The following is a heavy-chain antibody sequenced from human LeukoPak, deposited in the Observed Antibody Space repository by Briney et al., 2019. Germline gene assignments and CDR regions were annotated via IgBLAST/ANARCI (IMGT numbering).Heavy chain of an antibody. D-gene: IGHD6-19*01. J-gene: IGHJ2*01. V-gene: IGHV3-30-3*01. CDR3: ARVGVAGYWYFDL. CDR1: GFTFSSYA. CDR2: ISYDGSNK. Sequence: AGGSLRLSCAASGFTFSSYAMHWVRQAPGKGPEWVAVISYDGSNKYYADSVKGRFTISRDNSKNTLYLQMNSLRAEDTAVYYCARVGVAGYWYFDLWGRGTLVTVSS.